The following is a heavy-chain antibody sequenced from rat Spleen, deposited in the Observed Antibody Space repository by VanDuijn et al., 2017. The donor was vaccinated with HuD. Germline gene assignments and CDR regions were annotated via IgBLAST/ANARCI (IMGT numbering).Heavy chain of an antibody. CDR2: ITTTGDNT. CDR3: TRHGGLRNWFAC. D-gene: IGHD1-11*01. CDR1: GFTFSNYY. Sequence: EVQLVDSGGGLVRPGRSMKLSCAASGFTFSNYYMAWVRQTPTKGLEWVASITTTGDNTYYRDSVKGRFTISRDNAKSTLYLQMDSLRSEDTATYYCTRHGGLRNWFACWGQGTLVTVSS. V-gene: IGHV5-25*01. J-gene: IGHJ3*01.